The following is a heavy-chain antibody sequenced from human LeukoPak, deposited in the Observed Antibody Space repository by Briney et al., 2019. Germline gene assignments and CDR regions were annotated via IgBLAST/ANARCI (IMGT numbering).Heavy chain of an antibody. CDR3: ARVTGRDSLLYFDY. CDR1: GGSISSGGYY. D-gene: IGHD5-18*01. Sequence: SQTLFLTCTVSGGSISSGGYYWSWIRQHPGKGLEWIGYIYYSGSTYYNPPLKSRVTISVDTSKNQFSLKLSSVTAADTAVYYCARVTGRDSLLYFDYWGQGTLVTVSS. CDR2: IYYSGST. V-gene: IGHV4-31*03. J-gene: IGHJ4*02.